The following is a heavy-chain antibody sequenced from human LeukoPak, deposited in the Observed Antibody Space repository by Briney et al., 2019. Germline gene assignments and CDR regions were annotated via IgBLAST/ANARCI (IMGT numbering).Heavy chain of an antibody. CDR1: GLTLGNYW. V-gene: IGHV3-7*01. J-gene: IGHJ3*01. D-gene: IGHD3-3*01. CDR2: IKRDGSGQ. Sequence: GGSLRLSCAASGLTLGNYWMSWVRQAPGKGLEWVANIKRDGSGQYYADSVKGRFTISRDNAKNSLYLQMNSLRAEDTAVYYCARVMSGYYVVLDVWGQGTMVTVSS. CDR3: ARVMSGYYVVLDV.